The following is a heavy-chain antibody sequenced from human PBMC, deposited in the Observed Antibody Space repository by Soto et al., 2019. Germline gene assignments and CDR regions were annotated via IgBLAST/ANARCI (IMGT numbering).Heavy chain of an antibody. D-gene: IGHD1-26*01. V-gene: IGHV3-23*01. J-gene: IGHJ6*02. CDR2: ISGSGGST. CDR1: GFTFSSYA. CDR3: AKDAGYYYYYYGMDV. Sequence: PVGSLRLSCAASGFTFSSYAMSWVRQAPGKGLEWVSAISGSGGSTYYADSVKGRFTISRDNSKNTLYLQMNSPRAEDTAVYYCAKDAGYYYYYYGMDVWGQGTTVTVSS.